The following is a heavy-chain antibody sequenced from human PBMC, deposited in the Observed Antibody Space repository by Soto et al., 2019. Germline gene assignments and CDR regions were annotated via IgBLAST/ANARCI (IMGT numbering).Heavy chain of an antibody. CDR3: ASPPSGSYYYFDY. J-gene: IGHJ4*02. CDR1: GFTFSSYA. D-gene: IGHD1-26*01. CDR2: ISGSGGST. V-gene: IGHV3-23*01. Sequence: EVQLLESGGGLVQPGGSLRLSCAASGFTFSSYAMSWVRQAPGKGLEWVSAISGSGGSTYYADSVKGRFTISRDNSKNTLYLQMNSLRAEDMAVYYCASPPSGSYYYFDYWGQGTLVTVSS.